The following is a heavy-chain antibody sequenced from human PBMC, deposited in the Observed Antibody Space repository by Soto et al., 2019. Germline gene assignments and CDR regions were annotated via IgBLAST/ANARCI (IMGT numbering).Heavy chain of an antibody. D-gene: IGHD3-10*01. CDR1: GFTFSTYG. CDR3: ATEGEASSDYYYGMDV. J-gene: IGHJ6*02. V-gene: IGHV3-21*01. Sequence: EVQLVESGGGLVKPGGSLRLSCAASGFTFSTYGINWVRQAPGKGLEWVSSISSSSSYIYYADSVKGRFAISRDNAKNSLYLHMNSLRAEDTAVYFCATEGEASSDYYYGMDVWGQGTTVTVSS. CDR2: ISSSSSYI.